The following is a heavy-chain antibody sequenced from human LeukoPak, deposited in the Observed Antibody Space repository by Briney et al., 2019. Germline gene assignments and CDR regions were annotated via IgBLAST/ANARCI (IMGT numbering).Heavy chain of an antibody. CDR1: GDSVSSNSVA. CDR3: ASLNYYDSSGYYLTPFDY. J-gene: IGHJ4*02. Sequence: SQTLSLTCAISGDSVSSNSVAWNWIRQSPSRGLEWLGRTYYRSKWYNDYAVSVESRITITPDTSKNQFSLKLSSVTAADTAVYYCASLNYYDSSGYYLTPFDYWGQGTLVTVSS. D-gene: IGHD3-22*01. CDR2: TYYRSKWYN. V-gene: IGHV6-1*01.